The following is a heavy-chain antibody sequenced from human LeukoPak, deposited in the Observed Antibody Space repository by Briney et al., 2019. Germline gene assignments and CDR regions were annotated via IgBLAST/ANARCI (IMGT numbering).Heavy chain of an antibody. Sequence: ASVKVSCKASGYTFTSYDINLVRQATGQGLEWMGWMNPNSGNTGYAQKFQGRVTMTRNTSISTAYMELSSLRSEDTAVYYCATSSGSCSSTSCYVDGFDPWGEGILVTVSS. CDR3: ATSSGSCSSTSCYVDGFDP. D-gene: IGHD2-2*01. CDR1: GYTFTSYD. V-gene: IGHV1-8*01. CDR2: MNPNSGNT. J-gene: IGHJ5*02.